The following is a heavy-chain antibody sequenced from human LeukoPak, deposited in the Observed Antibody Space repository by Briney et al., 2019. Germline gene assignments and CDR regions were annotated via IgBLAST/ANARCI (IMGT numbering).Heavy chain of an antibody. CDR2: ISGSGGST. J-gene: IGHJ3*02. CDR1: EFSVGSNY. V-gene: IGHV3-23*01. D-gene: IGHD3-10*01. Sequence: GGSLRLSCAASEFSVGSNYMTWVRQAPGKGLEWVSAISGSGGSTYYAGSVKGRFTISRDNSKNTLYLQMNSLRAEDTAVYYCAKQHYGSGSYLDAFDIWGQGTMVTVSS. CDR3: AKQHYGSGSYLDAFDI.